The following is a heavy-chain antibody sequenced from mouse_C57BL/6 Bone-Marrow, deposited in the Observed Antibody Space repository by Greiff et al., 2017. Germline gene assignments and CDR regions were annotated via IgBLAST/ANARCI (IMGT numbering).Heavy chain of an antibody. Sequence: QVQLQQPGAELVMPGASVKLSCKASGYTFTSYWMHWVKQRPGQGLEWIGEIDPSDSYTNYNQKFKGKSTLTIDKSSSTAYMQLSSLTSEDSAVYYCARSGFDYWGQGTTLTVSS. CDR2: IDPSDSYT. J-gene: IGHJ2*01. CDR1: GYTFTSYW. CDR3: ARSGFDY. D-gene: IGHD3-1*01. V-gene: IGHV1-69*01.